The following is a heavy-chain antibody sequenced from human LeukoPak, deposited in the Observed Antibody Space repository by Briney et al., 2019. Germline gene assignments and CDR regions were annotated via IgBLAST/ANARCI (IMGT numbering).Heavy chain of an antibody. CDR1: GFTFSSYS. CDR3: ARDGYDSSGYYPGDY. Sequence: PGGSLRLSCAASGFTFSSYSMNWVRQAPGKGLEWVSSISSSSSYIYYADSVKGRFTISRDNAKNSLYLQMNSLRAEDTAVYYCARDGYDSSGYYPGDYWGQGTLVTVSS. V-gene: IGHV3-21*01. CDR2: ISSSSSYI. J-gene: IGHJ4*02. D-gene: IGHD3-22*01.